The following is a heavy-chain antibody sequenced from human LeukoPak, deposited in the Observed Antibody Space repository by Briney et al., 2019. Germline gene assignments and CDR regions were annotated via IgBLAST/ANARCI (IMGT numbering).Heavy chain of an antibody. Sequence: ASVKVSCKASGGTFSSYAISWVRQAPGQGLEWMGWISAYNGNTNYAQKLQGRVTMTTDTSASTAYMELRSLRSDDTAVYYCAREGPDYDYVWGSYRPFDYWGQGTLVTVSS. D-gene: IGHD3-16*02. J-gene: IGHJ4*02. CDR2: ISAYNGNT. CDR3: AREGPDYDYVWGSYRPFDY. V-gene: IGHV1-18*01. CDR1: GGTFSSYA.